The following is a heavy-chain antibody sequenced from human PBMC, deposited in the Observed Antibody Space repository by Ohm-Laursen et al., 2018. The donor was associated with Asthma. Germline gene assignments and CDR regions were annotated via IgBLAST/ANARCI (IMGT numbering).Heavy chain of an antibody. CDR3: ARDRITMVRGVIYYHYGMDV. Sequence: SLRLSCAASGFTFSSYAMNWVRQAPGKGLVWVSLISGSGGSRYYADSVKGRFTISRDNSKNTLYLQVNSLRAEDTAVYYCARDRITMVRGVIYYHYGMDVWGQGTTVTVSS. D-gene: IGHD3-10*01. V-gene: IGHV3-23*01. CDR1: GFTFSSYA. J-gene: IGHJ6*02. CDR2: ISGSGGSR.